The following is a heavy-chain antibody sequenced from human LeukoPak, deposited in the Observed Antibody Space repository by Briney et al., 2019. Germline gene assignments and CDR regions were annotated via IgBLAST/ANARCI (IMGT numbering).Heavy chain of an antibody. CDR3: ARVEATNGRPYYYYSMDV. Sequence: TGGSLRLSCSASGFSFSSYNMNWVRQAPGKGLEWVSSINSGSTYTYYGDSVKGRFTISRDNGNKSLYLQMNSLRAEDTAVYFCARVEATNGRPYYYYSMDVWGKGTTVTVSS. J-gene: IGHJ6*03. V-gene: IGHV3-21*01. D-gene: IGHD2-15*01. CDR1: GFSFSSYN. CDR2: INSGSTYT.